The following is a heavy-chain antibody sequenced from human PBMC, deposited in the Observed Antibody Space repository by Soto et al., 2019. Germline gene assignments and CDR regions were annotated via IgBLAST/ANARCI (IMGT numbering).Heavy chain of an antibody. V-gene: IGHV3-30-3*01. Sequence: PGGSLRLSCAASGFTFSSYAMHWVRQAPGKGLEWVAVISYDGSNKYYADSVKGRFTISRDNSKNTLYLQMNSLRAEDTAVYYCARGGYSSSWYEVPTKGYYYGMDVWGQGTTVTVSS. CDR3: ARGGYSSSWYEVPTKGYYYGMDV. D-gene: IGHD6-13*01. CDR2: ISYDGSNK. CDR1: GFTFSSYA. J-gene: IGHJ6*02.